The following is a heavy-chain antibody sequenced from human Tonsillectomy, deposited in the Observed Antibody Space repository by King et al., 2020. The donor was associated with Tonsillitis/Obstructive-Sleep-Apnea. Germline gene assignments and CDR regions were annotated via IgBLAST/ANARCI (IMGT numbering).Heavy chain of an antibody. CDR3: AKSFTITLARGAIDY. Sequence: VQLVESGGGLVQPGGSLRLSCAASGFTFSNYAMTWVRQAPGKGLEWVSAISGSGGSTYYADSVKGRFTISRDSSKNTVYLQMNSLRAEDTALYYCAKSFTITLARGAIDYWAQGTLVTVSS. D-gene: IGHD5-12*01. V-gene: IGHV3-23*04. CDR1: GFTFSNYA. CDR2: ISGSGGST. J-gene: IGHJ4*02.